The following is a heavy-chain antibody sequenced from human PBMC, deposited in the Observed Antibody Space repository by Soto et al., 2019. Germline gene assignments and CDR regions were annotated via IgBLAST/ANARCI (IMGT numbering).Heavy chain of an antibody. J-gene: IGHJ5*02. Sequence: SETLSLTCIVSGGSISEKYWDWVRQPPGKGLEWIGLIFANGHTDYNPSLKSRVTMSVDASKNQFSLRLTSMTAADTAVYYCVASLAASGLNWLDPWGRGTLVTVSS. V-gene: IGHV4-4*07. CDR2: IFANGHT. CDR3: VASLAASGLNWLDP. D-gene: IGHD6-13*01. CDR1: GGSISEKY.